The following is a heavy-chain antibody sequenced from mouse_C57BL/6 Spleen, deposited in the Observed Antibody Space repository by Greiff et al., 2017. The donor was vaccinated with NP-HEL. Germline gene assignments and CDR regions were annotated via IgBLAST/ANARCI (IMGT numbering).Heavy chain of an antibody. CDR1: GYTFTDYY. V-gene: IGHV1-26*01. J-gene: IGHJ2*01. Sequence: VQLQQSGPELVKPGASVKISCKASGYTFTDYYMNWVKQSHGKSLEWIGDINPNNGGTSYNQKFKGKATLTVDKSSSTAYMELRSLTSEDSAVYYCARFDGYLFDYWGQGTTLTVSS. CDR2: INPNNGGT. D-gene: IGHD2-3*01. CDR3: ARFDGYLFDY.